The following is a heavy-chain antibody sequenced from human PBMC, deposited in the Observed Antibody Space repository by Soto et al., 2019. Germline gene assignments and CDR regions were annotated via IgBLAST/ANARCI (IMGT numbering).Heavy chain of an antibody. CDR3: AKDYWGSPFDY. Sequence: GGSLRLSCSASGLPHSSFAMMWVRQAPGKGLECVSGICGSGGSIYYADSVKGRFTISRDNSKNTLYLQMNSLRAEDTAVYYCAKDYWGSPFDYWGQGTLVTVSS. CDR1: GLPHSSFA. CDR2: ICGSGGSI. J-gene: IGHJ4*02. D-gene: IGHD7-27*01. V-gene: IGHV3-23*01.